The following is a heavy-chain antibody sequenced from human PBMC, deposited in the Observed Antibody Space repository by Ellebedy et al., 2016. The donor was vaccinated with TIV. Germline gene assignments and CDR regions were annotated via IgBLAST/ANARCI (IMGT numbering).Heavy chain of an antibody. V-gene: IGHV3-33*01. Sequence: GESLKISCAASGFNFTRYGMHWVRQAPGKGLDWVAVIWYDGSIKFYGDSVKGRFTISRDDSKNTLYLQMNSLRVEDTAVYYCARGINAPPLDAFDLWGQGTMVTVSS. J-gene: IGHJ3*01. CDR2: IWYDGSIK. CDR1: GFNFTRYG. D-gene: IGHD3-16*01. CDR3: ARGINAPPLDAFDL.